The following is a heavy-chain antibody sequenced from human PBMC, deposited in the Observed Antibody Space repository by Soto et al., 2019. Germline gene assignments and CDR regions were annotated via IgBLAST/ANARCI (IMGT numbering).Heavy chain of an antibody. CDR1: GFSLSTSGVG. CDR3: AHRARDPSGYLIDY. CDR2: IFWDDDK. Sequence: QITLKESGPTLVKPTQTLTLTCTFSGFSLSTSGVGVGWIRQPPGKALEWLALIFWDDDKRYSPSLKSRLTITKDTSKNQVVLTMTNMDPVDTATYYWAHRARDPSGYLIDYWGQGTLVTVSS. V-gene: IGHV2-5*02. J-gene: IGHJ4*02. D-gene: IGHD5-12*01.